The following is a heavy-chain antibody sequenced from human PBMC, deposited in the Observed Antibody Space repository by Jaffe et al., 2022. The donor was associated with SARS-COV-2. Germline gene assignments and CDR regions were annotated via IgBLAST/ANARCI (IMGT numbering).Heavy chain of an antibody. CDR1: GFTFSDAW. Sequence: EVHLVESGGGLLKPGGSLRLSCAASGFTFSDAWMSWVRQAPGKGLEWIGRIKSNDDGGTTDYAAPMKGRFTISRDDSKTTLYLEVNSLKIEDTAVYYCTTVKTTWGYWGQGTLVTVSS. D-gene: IGHD3-16*01. CDR3: TTVKTTWGY. CDR2: IKSNDDGGTT. V-gene: IGHV3-15*01. J-gene: IGHJ4*02.